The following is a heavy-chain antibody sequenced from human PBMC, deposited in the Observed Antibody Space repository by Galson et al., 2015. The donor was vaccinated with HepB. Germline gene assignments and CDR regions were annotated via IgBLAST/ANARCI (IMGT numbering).Heavy chain of an antibody. CDR2: INPNTGGT. Sequence: SVKVSCKASGYTFTGYYMHWVRQAPGQGPEWMGWINPNTGGTNYAQKFQGRVSMTRDTSTTTAYMELSRLRSDDTALFYCARGARSGSYYTLGYWGQGTLATVSS. V-gene: IGHV1-2*02. J-gene: IGHJ4*02. CDR3: ARGARSGSYYTLGY. D-gene: IGHD3-10*01. CDR1: GYTFTGYY.